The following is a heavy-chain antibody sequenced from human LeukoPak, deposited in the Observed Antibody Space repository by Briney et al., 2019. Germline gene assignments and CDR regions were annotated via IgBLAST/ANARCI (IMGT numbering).Heavy chain of an antibody. CDR1: GGSICSYY. CDR3: ARLVDFWSGYQTAYFDY. CDR2: IYYSGST. J-gene: IGHJ4*02. Sequence: SETLSLTCTVSGGSICSYYWSWIRQPPGKGLEWIGCIYYSGSTNYNPSLKSRVTISVDTSKNQFSLKLSSVTAADTAVYYCARLVDFWSGYQTAYFDYWGQGNLVTVSS. D-gene: IGHD3-3*01. V-gene: IGHV4-59*08.